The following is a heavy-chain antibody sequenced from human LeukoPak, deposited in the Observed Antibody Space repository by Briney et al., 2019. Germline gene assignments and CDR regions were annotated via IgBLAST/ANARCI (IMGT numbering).Heavy chain of an antibody. CDR1: GGSISSYY. D-gene: IGHD2-2*01. CDR3: ARERYCSSTSCPFDY. Sequence: PSETLSLTCTVSGGSISSYYWSWIRQPPGKGLEWIGYIYYSGSTNYNPSLKSRVTISVDTSNNQFSLKLSSVTAADTAVYYCARERYCSSTSCPFDYWGQGTLVTVSS. V-gene: IGHV4-59*01. J-gene: IGHJ4*02. CDR2: IYYSGST.